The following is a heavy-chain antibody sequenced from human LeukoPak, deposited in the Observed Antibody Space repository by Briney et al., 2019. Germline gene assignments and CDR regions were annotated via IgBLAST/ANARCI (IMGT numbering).Heavy chain of an antibody. CDR3: ARGSGSATPLPFDY. CDR2: MYYSGST. J-gene: IGHJ4*02. D-gene: IGHD1-26*01. CDR1: GDSISRYY. V-gene: IGHV4-59*01. Sequence: PSQTLSLTCTVSGDSISRYYWSWIRQPPGKGLEWIGYMYYSGSTKYNPSLRSRVTISVDASNNQVSLKLSSVNAADTAVYYCARGSGSATPLPFDYWGQGTLVTVSS.